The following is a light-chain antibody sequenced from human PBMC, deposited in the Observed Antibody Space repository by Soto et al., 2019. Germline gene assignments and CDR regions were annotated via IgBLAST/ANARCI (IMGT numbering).Light chain of an antibody. Sequence: EIVLTQSPATLSLSPGERATLSCRASQSVSSYLAWYQQKPGQGPRLLIYDASNRATGIPARFSGSGSGTDFTLTISSLEPEDFAVYYCQQYNNWPPYTFGQGTKLEIK. CDR1: QSVSSY. J-gene: IGKJ2*01. V-gene: IGKV3-11*01. CDR2: DAS. CDR3: QQYNNWPPYT.